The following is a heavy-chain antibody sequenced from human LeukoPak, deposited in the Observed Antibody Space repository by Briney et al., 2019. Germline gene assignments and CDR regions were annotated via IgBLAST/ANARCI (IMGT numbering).Heavy chain of an antibody. D-gene: IGHD2-2*01. Sequence: GGSLRLSCAVSGFTVSSNYMSWVRQAPGKGLEWVSVIYSGGNTLYADSVQGRFTISRDNSHNTLYLQMNSLRAEDTAMYYCAGGMPGRVCLDYWGQGTLVTVSS. CDR2: IYSGGNT. J-gene: IGHJ4*02. V-gene: IGHV3-53*01. CDR3: AGGMPGRVCLDY. CDR1: GFTVSSNY.